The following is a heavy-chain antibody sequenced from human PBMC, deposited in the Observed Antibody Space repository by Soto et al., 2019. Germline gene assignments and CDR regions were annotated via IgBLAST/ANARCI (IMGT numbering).Heavy chain of an antibody. CDR3: AKTPDYYYGMDV. J-gene: IGHJ6*02. CDR1: GFTFSSYA. CDR2: ISGSGGST. Sequence: HPGGSLRLSCAASGFTFSSYAMSWVRQAPGKGLEWVSAISGSGGSTYYADSVKGRFTISRDNSKNTLYLQMNSLRAEDTAVYYCAKTPDYYYGMDVWGQGTTVTVSS. V-gene: IGHV3-23*01.